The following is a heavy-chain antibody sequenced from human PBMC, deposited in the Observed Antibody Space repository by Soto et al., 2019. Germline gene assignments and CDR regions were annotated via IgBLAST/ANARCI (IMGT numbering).Heavy chain of an antibody. Sequence: SETLSLTCTVSGGPISGHYWSWVRQPLWKGLEWIGCIHYTGSTDYNPSLKSRVTISVDTSNNQFSLNLISVTAAATAVYYCARYTGSYYSYWGQGTLVTVSS. D-gene: IGHD1-26*01. J-gene: IGHJ4*02. CDR3: ARYTGSYYSY. CDR1: GGPISGHY. CDR2: IHYTGST. V-gene: IGHV4-59*11.